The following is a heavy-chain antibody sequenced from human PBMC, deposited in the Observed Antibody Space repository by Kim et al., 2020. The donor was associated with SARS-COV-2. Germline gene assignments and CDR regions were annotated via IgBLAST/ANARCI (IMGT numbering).Heavy chain of an antibody. CDR3: ARGRPTVTTQHNFDY. J-gene: IGHJ4*02. CDR2: IIPILGIA. CDR1: GGTFSSYA. V-gene: IGHV1-69*04. Sequence: SVKVSCKASGGTFSSYAISWVRQAPGQGLEWMGRIIPILGIANYAQKFQGRVTITADKSTSTAYMELSSLRSEDTAVYYCARGRPTVTTQHNFDYWGQGTLVTVSS. D-gene: IGHD4-17*01.